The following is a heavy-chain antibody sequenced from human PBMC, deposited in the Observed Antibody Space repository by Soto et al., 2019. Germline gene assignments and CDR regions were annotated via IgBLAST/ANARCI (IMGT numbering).Heavy chain of an antibody. CDR2: ISGHNGNT. J-gene: IGHJ4*02. D-gene: IGHD3-9*01. CDR1: GYTFTSYG. CDR3: ARSDQYFDWLPQSPYYFDY. V-gene: IGHV1-18*01. Sequence: QVQLVQSGAEVKKPGASVKVSCKASGYTFTSYGISWVRQAPGQGLEWMGWISGHNGNTNYAQKLQGRVTMTTDTSTSTAYMELRSLRSDDTAVYFCARSDQYFDWLPQSPYYFDYWGQGTLVTVSS.